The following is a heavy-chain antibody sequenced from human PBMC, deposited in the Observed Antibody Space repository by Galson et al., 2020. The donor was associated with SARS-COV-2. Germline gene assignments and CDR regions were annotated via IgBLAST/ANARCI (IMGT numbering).Heavy chain of an antibody. V-gene: IGHV1-46*01. Sequence: ASVKVSCKASGYMFTRYYMHWVRQAPGQEPEWMGMINPSDGSSRYVQKFQGRVTMTRDTSTTTVYMEMRRLRYEDTAVYYCVAAADVWGQGTTVTVSS. CDR3: VAAADV. J-gene: IGHJ6*02. CDR1: GYMFTRYY. CDR2: INPSDGSS.